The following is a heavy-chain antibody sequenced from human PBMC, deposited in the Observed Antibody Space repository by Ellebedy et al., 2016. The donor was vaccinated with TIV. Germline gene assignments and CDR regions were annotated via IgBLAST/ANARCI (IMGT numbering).Heavy chain of an antibody. CDR2: ISYDGSNK. V-gene: IGHV3-30-3*01. D-gene: IGHD1-7*01. CDR3: ARHPYGTNSVLKY. J-gene: IGHJ4*02. Sequence: GGSLRLXXAASGFTFSNYDVHWVRQAPGKGLEWVAVISYDGSNKYYGDSVKGRFTISRDNSKNTLYLQMNSLRAEDTAVYCCARHPYGTNSVLKYWGQGTLLTVSS. CDR1: GFTFSNYD.